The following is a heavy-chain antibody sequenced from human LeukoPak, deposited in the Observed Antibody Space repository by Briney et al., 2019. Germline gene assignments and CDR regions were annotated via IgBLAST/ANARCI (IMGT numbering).Heavy chain of an antibody. CDR2: IWYDGSNE. D-gene: IGHD3-22*01. CDR1: GFTFSSYG. V-gene: IGHV3-33*01. CDR3: ARTITMMHYFDY. J-gene: IGHJ4*02. Sequence: GGSLRLSCAASGFTFSSYGMHWVRQAPGKGLEWVAVIWYDGSNEYYADSVKGRFTISRDNSKNTLYLQMNSLRAEDTAVYYCARTITMMHYFDYWGQGTLVTVSS.